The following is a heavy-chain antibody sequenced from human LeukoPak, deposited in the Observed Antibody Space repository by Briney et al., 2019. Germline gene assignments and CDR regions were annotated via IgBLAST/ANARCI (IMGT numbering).Heavy chain of an antibody. J-gene: IGHJ3*01. V-gene: IGHV1-18*01. CDR2: ISTFKGDT. CDR3: ARDSGLGLFGV. D-gene: IGHD3-10*01. Sequence: ASVKVSCKASGYTFTSYDISWVRQAPGQGLEWMGWISTFKGDTKYAQKFQDRVTLTTDTSTSIAHLELRSLRSEDTAIYYCARDSGLGLFGVWGQGTVVTVSS. CDR1: GYTFTSYD.